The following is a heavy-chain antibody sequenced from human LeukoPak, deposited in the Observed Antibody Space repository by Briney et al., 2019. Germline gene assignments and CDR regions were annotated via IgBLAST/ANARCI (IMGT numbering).Heavy chain of an antibody. CDR3: ARDGYNSPFDY. CDR2: IYSGGST. CDR1: GFTVSSNY. V-gene: IGHV3-53*01. J-gene: IGHJ4*02. Sequence: SGGSLRLSCAASGFTVSSNYMSWVRQAPGKGLEWVSVIYSGGSTYYADSVKGRFTISRDNSKNTLYLQMNSLRAEDTTVYYCARDGYNSPFDYWGQGTLVTVSS. D-gene: IGHD5-24*01.